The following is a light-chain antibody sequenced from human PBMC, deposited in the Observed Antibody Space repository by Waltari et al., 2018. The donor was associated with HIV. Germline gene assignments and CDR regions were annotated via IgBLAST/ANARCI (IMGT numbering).Light chain of an antibody. V-gene: IGKV3-15*01. Sequence: IVMTQSPAILAPTPGENATLSCRASQRVYNNLAWYQQKNGQAPRLLIYGASTRATDIPDRFSGSGSGTDFTLTVSSLQSGDFAVYYCQQYHNWPQTFGRGTKVEIK. CDR2: GAS. CDR1: QRVYNN. J-gene: IGKJ2*01. CDR3: QQYHNWPQT.